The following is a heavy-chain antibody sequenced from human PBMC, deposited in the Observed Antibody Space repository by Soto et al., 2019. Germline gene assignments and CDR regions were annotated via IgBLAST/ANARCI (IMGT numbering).Heavy chain of an antibody. Sequence: LTCTVSADSRSISDYYWGWIRQPPGKGLQWIGCHSYNGGTFYNPSLKGRVAISVDTSKKQSSLQVNSVTAADTAVYYCARHRIEVVWRGFDYWGQGSPVTVSS. CDR2: HSYNGGT. CDR3: ARHRIEVVWRGFDY. J-gene: IGHJ4*02. CDR1: ADSRSISDYY. V-gene: IGHV4-39*01. D-gene: IGHD3-22*01.